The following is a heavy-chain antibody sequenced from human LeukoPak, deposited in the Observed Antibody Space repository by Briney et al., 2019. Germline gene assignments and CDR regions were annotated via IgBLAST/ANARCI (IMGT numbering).Heavy chain of an antibody. CDR1: GFTFSSYA. Sequence: GGSLRLSCAASGFTFSSYAMNWVRQAPGKGLEWVSYISSSTNYIYYADSVKGRFTISRDNAKNSLYLQMNSLRAEDTAVYYCARGGGWYNYWGQGTLVIVSS. V-gene: IGHV3-21*01. CDR2: ISSSTNYI. J-gene: IGHJ4*02. CDR3: ARGGGWYNY. D-gene: IGHD6-19*01.